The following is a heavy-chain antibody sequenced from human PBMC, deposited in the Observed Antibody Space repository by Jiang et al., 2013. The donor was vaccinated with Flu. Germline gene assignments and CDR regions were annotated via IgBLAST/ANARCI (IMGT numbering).Heavy chain of an antibody. J-gene: IGHJ6*02. CDR1: GYTFTGYY. Sequence: GAEVKKPGASVKVSCKASGYTFTGYYMHWVRQAPGQGLEWMGRINPNSGGTNYAQKFQGRVTMTRDTSISTAYMELSRLRSDDTAVYYCARDQAYCSGGSCLPPGYYYYGMDVWGQGTTVTVSS. V-gene: IGHV1-2*06. D-gene: IGHD2-15*01. CDR3: ARDQAYCSGGSCLPPGYYYYGMDV. CDR2: INPNSGGT.